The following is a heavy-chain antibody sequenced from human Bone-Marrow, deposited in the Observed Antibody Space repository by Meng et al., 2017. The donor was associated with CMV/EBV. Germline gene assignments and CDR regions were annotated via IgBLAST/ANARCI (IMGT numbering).Heavy chain of an antibody. V-gene: IGHV1-2*02. CDR1: GYSFTAYY. Sequence: ASVKVSCKASGYSFTAYYIHWVRQAPGQGLEWMGWMNPNGGTSYYAQTFQGRVTMTGDSSISTAFMEVTRLTSDDTAVYYCARDGVVCDHYGRCRGLGFWGQGTPVTVSS. J-gene: IGHJ4*02. D-gene: IGHD3-10*01. CDR2: MNPNGGTS. CDR3: ARDGVVCDHYGRCRGLGF.